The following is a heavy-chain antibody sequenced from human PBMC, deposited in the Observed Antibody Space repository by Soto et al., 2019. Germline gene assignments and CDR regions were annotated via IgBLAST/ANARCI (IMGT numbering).Heavy chain of an antibody. D-gene: IGHD5-18*01. J-gene: IGHJ5*02. CDR1: GFTFSSYA. CDR3: AKDRGYSYGPNWVNWFDP. CDR2: ISGSGGST. V-gene: IGHV3-23*01. Sequence: GSLRLSCAASGFTFSSYAMSWVRQAPGKGLEWVSAISGSGGSTYYADSVKGRFTISRDNSKNTLYLQMNSLRAEDTAVYYCAKDRGYSYGPNWVNWFDPWGQGTLVTVSS.